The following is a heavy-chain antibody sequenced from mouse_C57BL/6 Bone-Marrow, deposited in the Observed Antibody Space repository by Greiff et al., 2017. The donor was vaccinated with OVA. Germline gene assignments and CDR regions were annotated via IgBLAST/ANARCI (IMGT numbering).Heavy chain of an antibody. CDR1: GFTFSDYY. D-gene: IGHD1-1*01. J-gene: IGHJ1*03. Sequence: EVMLVESGGGLVQPGGSLKLSCAASGFTFSDYYMYWVRQTPEKRLEWVAYISNGGGSTYYPDTVKGRFTISRDNAKNTLYLQMSRLKSEDTAMYYCARQGPVVGGDWYFDVWGTGTTVTVSS. CDR3: ARQGPVVGGDWYFDV. CDR2: ISNGGGST. V-gene: IGHV5-12*01.